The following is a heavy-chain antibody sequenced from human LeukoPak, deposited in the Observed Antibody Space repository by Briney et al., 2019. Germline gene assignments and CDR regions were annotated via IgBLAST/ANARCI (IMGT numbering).Heavy chain of an antibody. D-gene: IGHD3-10*01. Sequence: SETLSLTCIVSGGSISSYYWSWIRQPPGKGLEWIGYIYYSGSTKYNPSLKSRVTISVDTSKKQFSLKLSSVTAADTAVYYCARETQTMVRGDDMYVWGQGTTVTVSS. CDR1: GGSISSYY. V-gene: IGHV4-59*01. CDR3: ARETQTMVRGDDMYV. CDR2: IYYSGST. J-gene: IGHJ6*02.